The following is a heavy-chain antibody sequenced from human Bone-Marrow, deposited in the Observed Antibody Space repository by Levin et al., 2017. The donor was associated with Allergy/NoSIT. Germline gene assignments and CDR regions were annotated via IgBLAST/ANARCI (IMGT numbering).Heavy chain of an antibody. D-gene: IGHD3-10*01. J-gene: IGHJ4*02. Sequence: TVSSCGMNCGRQDPGKGLEWVAVISYDGSNKYYADSVKGRFTISRDNSKNTLYLQMNSLRAEDTAVYYCAKSPYYYGSLYWGQGTLVTVSS. CDR2: ISYDGSNK. CDR3: AKSPYYYGSLY. V-gene: IGHV3-30*18. CDR1: TVSSCG.